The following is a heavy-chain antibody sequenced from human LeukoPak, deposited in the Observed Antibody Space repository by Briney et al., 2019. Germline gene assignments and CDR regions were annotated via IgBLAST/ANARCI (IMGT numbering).Heavy chain of an antibody. CDR2: ITGSGGNT. CDR3: AKGGSNNWSFDN. J-gene: IGHJ4*02. Sequence: GGSLRLSCAASGFTFNSYAMSWVRQAPGKGLEWVSTITGSGGNTYYADSVKGRFTISRDSSNNTLYLQMNSLRAEDTAVYYCAKGGSNNWSFDNWGQGTLVTVSS. V-gene: IGHV3-23*01. CDR1: GFTFNSYA. D-gene: IGHD1-1*01.